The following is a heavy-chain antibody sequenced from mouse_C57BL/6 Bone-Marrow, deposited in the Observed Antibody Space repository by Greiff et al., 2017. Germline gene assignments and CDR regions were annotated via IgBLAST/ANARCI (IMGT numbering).Heavy chain of an antibody. CDR3: ARDDY. CDR1: GFTFSSYA. CDR2: ISDGGSYT. Sequence: DVQLQESGGGLVKPGGSLKLSCAASGFTFSSYAMSWVRQTPEKRLEWVATISDGGSYTYYPDNVKGRFTISRYNAKNNLYLQMSHLKSEDTAMYYCARDDYWGQGTTLTVSS. J-gene: IGHJ2*01. V-gene: IGHV5-4*01.